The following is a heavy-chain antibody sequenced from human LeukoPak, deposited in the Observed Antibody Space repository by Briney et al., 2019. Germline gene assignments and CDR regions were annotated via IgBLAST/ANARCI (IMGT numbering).Heavy chain of an antibody. CDR3: AKDYSSSWYTYYYGMDV. J-gene: IGHJ6*02. Sequence: GGSLRLSCAASGFTFSSYAMSWVRQAPGKGLEWVSVISGSGGSTYYADSVKGRFTISRDNSKNSLYLQMNSLRTEDTALYYCAKDYSSSWYTYYYGMDVWGQGTTVTVSS. V-gene: IGHV3-23*01. CDR2: ISGSGGST. D-gene: IGHD6-13*01. CDR1: GFTFSSYA.